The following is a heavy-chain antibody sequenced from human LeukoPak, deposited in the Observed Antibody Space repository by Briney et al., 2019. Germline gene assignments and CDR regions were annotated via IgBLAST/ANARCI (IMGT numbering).Heavy chain of an antibody. Sequence: SQTLPLTCTVSGGSISSGDYYWSWIRQPPGKGLEWIGHIYYSASTFHYNPSLKSRVNISVDTSQNQFSLRLSSVTAVDTAVYYCASPNCSSASCYGANWFDPWGQGTLVTVSS. CDR1: GGSISSGDYY. J-gene: IGHJ5*02. D-gene: IGHD2-2*01. CDR3: ASPNCSSASCYGANWFDP. V-gene: IGHV4-30-4*08. CDR2: IYYSAST.